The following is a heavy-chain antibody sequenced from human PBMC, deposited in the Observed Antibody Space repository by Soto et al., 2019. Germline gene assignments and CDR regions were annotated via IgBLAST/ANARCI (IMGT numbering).Heavy chain of an antibody. V-gene: IGHV3-53*04. J-gene: IGHJ5*02. CDR2: IYSGGST. CDR1: GFTVSSNY. CDR3: SRILATITTQYSWFDP. Sequence: GGSLRLSCAASGFTVSSNYMSWVRQAPGKGLEWVSVIYSGGSTYYAGSVMGRFTISRHNSKNTLYLQMNSLRADDTAVYYCSRILATITTQYSWFDPWGQGTLV. D-gene: IGHD5-12*01.